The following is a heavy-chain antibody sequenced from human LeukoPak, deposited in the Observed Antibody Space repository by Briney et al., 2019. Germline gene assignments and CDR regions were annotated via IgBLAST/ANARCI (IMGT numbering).Heavy chain of an antibody. CDR2: SRDKGNSYTT. Sequence: GGSLRLSCEASGFSFSDHYIDWVRQAPGKGLEWVGRSRDKGNSYTTAYAASVRGRFTISRDDSKNSLYLQMNSLKIEDTAVYYCTKLARAPRDFDYWGQGTLVTVSS. D-gene: IGHD3-10*01. CDR1: GFSFSDHY. J-gene: IGHJ4*01. V-gene: IGHV3-72*01. CDR3: TKLARAPRDFDY.